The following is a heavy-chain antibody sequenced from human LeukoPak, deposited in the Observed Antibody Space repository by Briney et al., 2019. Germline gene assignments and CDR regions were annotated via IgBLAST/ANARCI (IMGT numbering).Heavy chain of an antibody. Sequence: KPGGSLRLSCAASGFTFSSYSMNWVRQAPGKGLEWVSSISSSSSYIYYADSVKGRFTISRDNAKNSLYLQMNSPRAEDTAVYYCARDSEYYYDSSGDFDYWGQGTLVTVSS. J-gene: IGHJ4*02. CDR1: GFTFSSYS. D-gene: IGHD3-22*01. CDR2: ISSSSSYI. V-gene: IGHV3-21*01. CDR3: ARDSEYYYDSSGDFDY.